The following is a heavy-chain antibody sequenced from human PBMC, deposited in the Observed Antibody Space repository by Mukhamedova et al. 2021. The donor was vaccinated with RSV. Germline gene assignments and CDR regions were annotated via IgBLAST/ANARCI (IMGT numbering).Heavy chain of an antibody. J-gene: IGHJ6*03. V-gene: IGHV1-18*01. Sequence: GLEWMGWISAYNGNTNYAQKLQGRVTMTTDTSTSTAYMELSSLRSEDTAVYYCARVTFVGSGHNSLPPHYYYYMDVWGKGTTVTV. D-gene: IGHD3-10*01. CDR3: ARVTFVGSGHNSLPPHYYYYMDV. CDR2: ISAYNGNT.